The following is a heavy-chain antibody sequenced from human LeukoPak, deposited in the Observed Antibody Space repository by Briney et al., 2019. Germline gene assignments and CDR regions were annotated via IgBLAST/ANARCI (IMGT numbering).Heavy chain of an antibody. D-gene: IGHD3-22*01. CDR1: GFTFSNYW. J-gene: IGHJ4*02. Sequence: GGSLRLSCAASGFTFSNYWMHWVRQAPGKGLVWVSRINSDGINTSYADSVKGRFTISRDNAKNTLNLQMNSLRAEDTAVYYCAGDPYYYDSSGYFDPNYWGQGTLVTVSS. CDR3: AGDPYYYDSSGYFDPNY. CDR2: INSDGINT. V-gene: IGHV3-74*01.